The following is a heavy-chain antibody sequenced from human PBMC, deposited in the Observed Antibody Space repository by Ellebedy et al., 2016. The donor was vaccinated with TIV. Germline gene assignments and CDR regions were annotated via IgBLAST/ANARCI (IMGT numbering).Heavy chain of an antibody. Sequence: GGSLRLXXAASGFTFSSYAMSWVRQAPGKGLEWVSAISGSGGSTYYADSVKGRFTISRDNSKNTLYLQMNSLRAEDTAVYYCAKQDDSWYSGNFDYWGQGTLVTVSS. CDR3: AKQDDSWYSGNFDY. V-gene: IGHV3-23*01. J-gene: IGHJ4*02. D-gene: IGHD6-13*01. CDR2: ISGSGGST. CDR1: GFTFSSYA.